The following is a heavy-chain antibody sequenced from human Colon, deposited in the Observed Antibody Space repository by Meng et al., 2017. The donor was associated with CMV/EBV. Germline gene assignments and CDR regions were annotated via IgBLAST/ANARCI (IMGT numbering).Heavy chain of an antibody. D-gene: IGHD3-16*01. J-gene: IGHJ3*02. CDR3: ARGGPFMNDAIDI. CDR1: GFSVTVHY. Sequence: GESLKISCEASGFSVTVHYMNWVRQAPGKGLEWVSVMYSGGTTIYLDSVKGRFSFSRDPSKNTVDLQMNFLRVEDTAVYYCARGGPFMNDAIDIWGQGTMVTVSS. CDR2: MYSGGTT. V-gene: IGHV3-53*01.